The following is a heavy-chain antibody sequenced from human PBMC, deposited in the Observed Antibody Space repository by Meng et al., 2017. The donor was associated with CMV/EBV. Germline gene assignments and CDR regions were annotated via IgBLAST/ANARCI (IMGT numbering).Heavy chain of an antibody. Sequence: GESLKISCAASGFTFSNRDMNWVRQAPGKGLEWVSGVSWNGSRTHYADSVKGRFTISRDNSKNTLYLQMNSLRAEDTAVYYCAREGLRTIFDRTYYYYGMDVWGQGTTVTVSS. CDR1: GFTFSNRD. D-gene: IGHD3-3*01. J-gene: IGHJ6*02. CDR3: AREGLRTIFDRTYYYYGMDV. CDR2: VSWNGSRT. V-gene: IGHV3-19*01.